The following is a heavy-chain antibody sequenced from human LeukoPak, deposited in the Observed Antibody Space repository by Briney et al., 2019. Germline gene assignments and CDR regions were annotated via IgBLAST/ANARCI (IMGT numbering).Heavy chain of an antibody. D-gene: IGHD3-3*01. CDR3: AREPFWSGYYSNLHFDY. CDR2: IRYDGSNK. CDR1: GFTFSSYG. Sequence: GGSLRLSCAASGFTFSSYGMHWVRQAPGKGLEWVAFIRYDGSNKYYADSVKGRFTISRDNAKNSLYLQMNSLRAEDTAVYYCAREPFWSGYYSNLHFDYWGQGTLVTVSS. J-gene: IGHJ4*02. V-gene: IGHV3-30*02.